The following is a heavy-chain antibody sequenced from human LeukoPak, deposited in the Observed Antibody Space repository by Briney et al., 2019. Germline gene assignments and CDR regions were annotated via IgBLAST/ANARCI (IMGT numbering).Heavy chain of an antibody. V-gene: IGHV4-59*08. D-gene: IGHD4-11*01. J-gene: IGHJ4*02. CDR1: GGSVSSYY. CDR2: IYYSGST. Sequence: SETLSLTCTVSGGSVSSYYWSWIRQPPGKGLEWIGYIYYSGSTNYNPSLKSRVTISVDTSKNQFSLKLSSVTAADTAVYYCARLWSTEPPDYWGQGTLVTVSS. CDR3: ARLWSTEPPDY.